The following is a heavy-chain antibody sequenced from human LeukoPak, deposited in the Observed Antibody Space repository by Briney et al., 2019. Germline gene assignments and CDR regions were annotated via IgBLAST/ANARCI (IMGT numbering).Heavy chain of an antibody. Sequence: GGSLRLSCAASGFTFSSYAMSWVRQAPGKGLEWVSAISGSGDSTNYADSVKGRFTISRDNSKNTMYMQMNSLRAEDTAVYYCTKRPYNWNYGGFDYWGQRTLVTVSS. CDR3: TKRPYNWNYGGFDY. J-gene: IGHJ4*02. D-gene: IGHD1-7*01. CDR1: GFTFSSYA. CDR2: ISGSGDST. V-gene: IGHV3-23*01.